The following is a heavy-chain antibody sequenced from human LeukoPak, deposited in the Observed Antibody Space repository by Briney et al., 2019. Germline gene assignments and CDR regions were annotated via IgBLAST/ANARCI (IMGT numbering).Heavy chain of an antibody. Sequence: GGSLRLSCTASGFTFSHYWMSWVRQAPGKGLEWLANIKQDGSEKYYVDSVKGRFTISRDNAKNSLYLQMNSQRAEDTAIYYCARDQGALDIWGQGTMVTVSS. CDR2: IKQDGSEK. CDR1: GFTFSHYW. V-gene: IGHV3-7*01. J-gene: IGHJ3*02. CDR3: ARDQGALDI.